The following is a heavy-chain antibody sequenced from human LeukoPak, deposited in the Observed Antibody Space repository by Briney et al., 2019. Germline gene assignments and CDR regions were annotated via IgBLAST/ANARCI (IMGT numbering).Heavy chain of an antibody. J-gene: IGHJ4*02. CDR1: GFTFSTYS. D-gene: IGHD3-3*01. CDR2: ISGSGGST. CDR3: AKGGQNYDFWRFDY. Sequence: GGSLRLSCEASGFTFSTYSMNWVRQAPGKGLEWVSSISGSGGSTYYADSVKGRFSISRDNSKNTLDLQMTGLRAEDTALYFCAKGGQNYDFWRFDYWGQGTLVTVSS. V-gene: IGHV3-23*01.